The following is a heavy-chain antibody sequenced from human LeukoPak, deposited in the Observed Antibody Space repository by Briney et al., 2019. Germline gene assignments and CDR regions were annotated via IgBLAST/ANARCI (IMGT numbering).Heavy chain of an antibody. J-gene: IGHJ4*02. D-gene: IGHD1-26*01. Sequence: SVKVSCKASGGTFSSYAISWVRQAPGQGLEWMGRIIPILGIANYAQKFQGRVTITADKSTSTAYMELSSLRAEDTAVYYCARAQLGTPTDCWGQGTLVTVSS. CDR3: ARAQLGTPTDC. CDR1: GGTFSSYA. CDR2: IIPILGIA. V-gene: IGHV1-69*04.